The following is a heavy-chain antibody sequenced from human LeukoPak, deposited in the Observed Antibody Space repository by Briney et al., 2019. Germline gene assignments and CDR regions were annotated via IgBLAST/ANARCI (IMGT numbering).Heavy chain of an antibody. CDR1: GFTFSSCG. Sequence: PGRSLRLSCGVSGFTFSSCGMVWVRQAPGKGLEWVAFIWYDGSKSYYADSVKGRFTISRDNSKNSLYLQMNSLRAEDTAVYYCARDWTGSSFDYWGQGTLVTVSS. J-gene: IGHJ4*02. CDR2: IWYDGSKS. V-gene: IGHV3-33*01. CDR3: ARDWTGSSFDY. D-gene: IGHD3/OR15-3a*01.